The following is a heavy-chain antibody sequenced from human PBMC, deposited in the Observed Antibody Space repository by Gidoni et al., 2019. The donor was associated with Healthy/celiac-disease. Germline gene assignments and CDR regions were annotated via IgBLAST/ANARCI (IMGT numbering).Heavy chain of an antibody. V-gene: IGHV3-23*01. J-gene: IGHJ5*02. CDR3: AKGTQLWLRGWFDP. CDR2: ISGSGGST. Sequence: EVQLLESGGGLVQPGGSLRLSCAASGFPFSSYAMSWFRQAPGKGLEWVSAISGSGGSTYYADSVKGRFTISRDNSKNTLYLQMNSLRAEDTAVYYCAKGTQLWLRGWFDPWGQGTLVTVSS. D-gene: IGHD5-18*01. CDR1: GFPFSSYA.